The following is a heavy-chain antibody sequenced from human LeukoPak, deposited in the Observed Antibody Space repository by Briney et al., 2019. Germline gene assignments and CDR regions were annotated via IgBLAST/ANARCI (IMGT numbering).Heavy chain of an antibody. CDR3: ATLRGANAAPFDY. CDR2: IYSDGST. J-gene: IGHJ4*02. V-gene: IGHV3-53*01. D-gene: IGHD4/OR15-4a*01. Sequence: GGCLRLSCAASGFTFSSYTMSWVRQAPGKGLEWVSVIYSDGSTYYADSVKGRFTISRDNSKNTLNLQMNSLRPEDTAVYFCATLRGANAAPFDYWGQGTLVTVSS. CDR1: GFTFSSYT.